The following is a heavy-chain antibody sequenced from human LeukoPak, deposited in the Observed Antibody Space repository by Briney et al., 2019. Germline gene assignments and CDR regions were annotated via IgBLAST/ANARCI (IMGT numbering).Heavy chain of an antibody. Sequence: ASVKVSCKASGYTFTSYGISWVRQAPGQGLEWMGWTSAYNGNTNYAQKLQGRVTMTTDTSTSTAYMELRGLRSDDTAVYYCARDKGGYSSSAIDYWGQGTLVTVSS. CDR1: GYTFTSYG. CDR3: ARDKGGYSSSAIDY. J-gene: IGHJ4*02. V-gene: IGHV1-18*01. D-gene: IGHD6-6*01. CDR2: TSAYNGNT.